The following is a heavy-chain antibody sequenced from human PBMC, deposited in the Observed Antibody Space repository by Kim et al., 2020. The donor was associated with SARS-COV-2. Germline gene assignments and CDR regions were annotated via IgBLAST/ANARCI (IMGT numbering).Heavy chain of an antibody. D-gene: IGHD2-2*01. Sequence: GGSLRLSCAASGFTFGTYAMSWVRQAPGRGLEWVTGISSSGGSTYYADSVKGRFPVSRDSSKNTVYLQMNSLSVDDTALYYCARSRSCSSSSCYVDYWGRGTLVTVSS. V-gene: IGHV3-23*01. CDR1: GFTFGTYA. CDR3: ARSRSCSSSSCYVDY. CDR2: ISSSGGST. J-gene: IGHJ4*02.